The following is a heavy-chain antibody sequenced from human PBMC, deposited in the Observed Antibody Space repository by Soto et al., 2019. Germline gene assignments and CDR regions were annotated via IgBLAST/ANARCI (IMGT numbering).Heavy chain of an antibody. CDR3: AKDFTADARCDIDY. V-gene: IGHV3-23*01. J-gene: IGHJ4*02. CDR2: IFGGGGRST. D-gene: IGHD2-21*02. CDR1: GFNFRGYT. Sequence: EVQLLESGGDLVHPGGSLRLSCAASGFNFRGYTMSWIRQAPGKGLEWVSSIFGGGGRSTFYSASVKGRFTISRDDAQNTLFLQMSGLTGEDSAMYYCAKDFTADARCDIDYWGQGTLVTVSS.